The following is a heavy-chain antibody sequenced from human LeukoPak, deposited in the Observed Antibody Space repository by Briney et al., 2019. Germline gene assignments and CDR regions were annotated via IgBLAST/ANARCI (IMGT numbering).Heavy chain of an antibody. CDR3: ARDDGYSYAFDY. CDR2: ISSSSSYI. J-gene: IGHJ4*02. D-gene: IGHD5-18*01. CDR1: GFTFSSYS. Sequence: PGGSLRLSCAASGFTFSSYSMNWVRQAPGKGLEWVSSISSSSSYIYYADSVKGRFTISRDNAKNSLYLQMNSLRAEDTAVYYCARDDGYSYAFDYWGQGTLVTVSS. V-gene: IGHV3-21*01.